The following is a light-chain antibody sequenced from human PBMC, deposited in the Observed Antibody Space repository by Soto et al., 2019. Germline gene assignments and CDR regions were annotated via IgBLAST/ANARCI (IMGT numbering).Light chain of an antibody. CDR3: SSDAGSSNV. CDR1: ISDVGGYNY. Sequence: VLNRHASGCGSPGQLFAISRTGTISDVGGYNYVSWYQQHPGKAPKLIIYGVNKRPSGVPDRFSGSKSGNTASLTVSGLQAEDEADYYCSSDAGSSNVFGTGTKVTV. J-gene: IGLJ1*01. CDR2: GVN. V-gene: IGLV2-8*01.